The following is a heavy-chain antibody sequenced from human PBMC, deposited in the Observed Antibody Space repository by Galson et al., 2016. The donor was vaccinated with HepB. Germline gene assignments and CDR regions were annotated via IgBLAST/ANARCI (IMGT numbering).Heavy chain of an antibody. Sequence: SLRLSCAASGSTFSGCSMNWVRQAPGNGLEWVSSISSSSTYIYYADSVKGRFTIPRDNAKNSLSLQMNSLRADDTAVYYCVFGATGAFDFWGQGTMVTVSS. CDR3: VFGATGAFDF. CDR2: ISSSSTYI. J-gene: IGHJ3*01. CDR1: GSTFSGCS. D-gene: IGHD1-26*01. V-gene: IGHV3-21*01.